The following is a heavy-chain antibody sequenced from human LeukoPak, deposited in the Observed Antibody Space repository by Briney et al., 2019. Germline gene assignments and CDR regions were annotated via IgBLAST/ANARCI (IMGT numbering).Heavy chain of an antibody. CDR2: IYGDGSFT. Sequence: PGGSLRLSCAASGFTFSNFWMHWVRQAPGKGLVWVALIYGDGSFTRYADSVKGRFTISRDKTKNTLYLQMNSLRAEDTAVYYCAKSAYYDASGYYREYYFDYWGQGTLVTVSS. J-gene: IGHJ4*02. CDR1: GFTFSNFW. CDR3: AKSAYYDASGYYREYYFDY. V-gene: IGHV3-74*01. D-gene: IGHD3-22*01.